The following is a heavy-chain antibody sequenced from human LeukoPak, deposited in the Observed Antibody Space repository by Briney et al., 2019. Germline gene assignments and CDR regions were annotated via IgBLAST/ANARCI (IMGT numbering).Heavy chain of an antibody. V-gene: IGHV1-2*02. CDR1: GYTFTSFY. Sequence: ASVKVSCKASGYTFTSFYIHWVRQAPGQGLEWMGWINPNSGGTNFAQKFQGRVTMTRDTSISTAYMEPSRLRSDDTAVYFCARSSGWKYYVDYWGQGTLVTVSS. J-gene: IGHJ4*02. CDR2: INPNSGGT. CDR3: ARSSGWKYYVDY. D-gene: IGHD6-19*01.